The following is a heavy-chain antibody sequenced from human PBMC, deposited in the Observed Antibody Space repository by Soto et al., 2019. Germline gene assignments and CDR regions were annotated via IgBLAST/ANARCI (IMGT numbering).Heavy chain of an antibody. D-gene: IGHD2-2*01. CDR1: GFTFSSYA. V-gene: IGHV3-23*01. Sequence: VGSLRLSCAASGFTFSSYAMSWVRQAPGKGLEWVSAISGSGGSTYYADSVKGRFTISRDNSKNTLYLQMNSLRAEDTAVYYCATPHCSSTSCSPMDVWGQGTTVTVSS. CDR2: ISGSGGST. CDR3: ATPHCSSTSCSPMDV. J-gene: IGHJ6*02.